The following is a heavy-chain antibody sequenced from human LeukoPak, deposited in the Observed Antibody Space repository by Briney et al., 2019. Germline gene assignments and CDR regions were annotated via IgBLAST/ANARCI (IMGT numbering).Heavy chain of an antibody. D-gene: IGHD3-16*02. CDR3: ARGYDYVWGSYRRNYYCYMDV. CDR1: GGSISSSRYY. J-gene: IGHJ6*03. CDR2: IFYSGST. Sequence: PSETLSLTCTVSGGSISSSRYYWGWIRPPPGKGLEGFGSIFYSGSTYSNPSLKSRVTISVDTSKNLCSQKLSSVTAADTAVYYCARGYDYVWGSYRRNYYCYMDVWGKGTTVTVSS. V-gene: IGHV4-39*01.